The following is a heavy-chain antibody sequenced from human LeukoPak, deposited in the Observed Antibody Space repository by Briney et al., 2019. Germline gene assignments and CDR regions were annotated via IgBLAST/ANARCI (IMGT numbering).Heavy chain of an antibody. V-gene: IGHV1-18*04. CDR3: ARGGYSSGYHY. D-gene: IGHD6-19*01. Sequence: ASVKVSCKASGYTFTGYYMHWVRQAPGQGLEWMGWISTSDGNTNLAQKLQGRVIMTTETSTSTAHMELRSLRSDDTAVYYCARGGYSSGYHYWGQGTLVTVSS. J-gene: IGHJ4*02. CDR1: GYTFTGYY. CDR2: ISTSDGNT.